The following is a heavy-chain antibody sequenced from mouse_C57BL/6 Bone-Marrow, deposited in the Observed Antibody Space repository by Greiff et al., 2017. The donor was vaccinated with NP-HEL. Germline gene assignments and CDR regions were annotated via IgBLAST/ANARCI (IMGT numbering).Heavy chain of an antibody. CDR1: GYAFSSSW. CDR2: IYPGDGDT. Sequence: QVQLQQSGPELVKPGASVKISCKASGYAFSSSWMNWVKQRPGKGLEWIGRIYPGDGDTNYNGKFKGKATLTADKSSSTAYMQLSSLTSEDSAVYFCARVYYYGSSDYWGQGTTLTVSS. D-gene: IGHD1-1*01. V-gene: IGHV1-82*01. J-gene: IGHJ2*01. CDR3: ARVYYYGSSDY.